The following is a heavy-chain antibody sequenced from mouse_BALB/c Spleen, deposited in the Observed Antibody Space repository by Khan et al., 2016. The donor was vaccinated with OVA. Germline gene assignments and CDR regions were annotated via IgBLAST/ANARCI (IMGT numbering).Heavy chain of an antibody. CDR2: IWGGGGT. CDR3: ARAYYRYDGYYAMDY. D-gene: IGHD2-14*01. Sequence: QVQLKESGPGLVAPSQSLSITCTVSGFSLSRYNIHWVRQPPGKGLEWLGMIWGGGGTDYNSNLKSRLGISKDNSKSQVFLKMNSLQTDDSAMYYCARAYYRYDGYYAMDYWGQGTSVTVSS. CDR1: GFSLSRYN. J-gene: IGHJ4*01. V-gene: IGHV2-6-4*01.